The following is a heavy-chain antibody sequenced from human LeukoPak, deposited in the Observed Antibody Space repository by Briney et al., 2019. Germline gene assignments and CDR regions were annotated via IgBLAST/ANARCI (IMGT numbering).Heavy chain of an antibody. D-gene: IGHD3-22*01. V-gene: IGHV3-7*01. J-gene: IGHJ4*02. CDR2: IKRGGSEK. Sequence: GGSLRLSCAASGFTFSSYWMMWVPQAPGKGLEWVANIKRGGSEKYYVDYVKGRFTISRDNAKNSLYLQMNSLRAEDTAVYYCARGDSSGYYYLFDYWGQGTLVTVSS. CDR3: ARGDSSGYYYLFDY. CDR1: GFTFSSYW.